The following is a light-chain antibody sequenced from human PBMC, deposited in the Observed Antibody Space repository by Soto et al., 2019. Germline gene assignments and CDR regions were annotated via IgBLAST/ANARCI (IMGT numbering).Light chain of an antibody. V-gene: IGLV2-14*01. Sequence: QSALTQPASVSGSPGQSITISCTGTSDNYVSWYQQHPGKVPKLMIYGVTNRPSGVSDRFSGSKSGNTVSLTISGLQTEDEADYYCSSYTNSRTLLFGAGTKLTVL. CDR2: GVT. CDR1: SDNY. CDR3: SSYTNSRTLL. J-gene: IGLJ1*01.